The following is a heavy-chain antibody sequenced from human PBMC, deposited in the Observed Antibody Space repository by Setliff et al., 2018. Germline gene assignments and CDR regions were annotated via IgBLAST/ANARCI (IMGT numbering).Heavy chain of an antibody. CDR3: ARDGNNWNDLDY. CDR1: GGSISSGDYY. Sequence: ASETLSLTCTVSGGSISSGDYYWSWIRQPPGKGLEWIGYIYTSGSTYYNPSLKSRVSISVDTSKNQFSLKVSSVTAADTAVYYCARDGNNWNDLDYWGHGTLVTVSS. J-gene: IGHJ4*01. V-gene: IGHV4-30-4*08. D-gene: IGHD1-20*01. CDR2: IYTSGST.